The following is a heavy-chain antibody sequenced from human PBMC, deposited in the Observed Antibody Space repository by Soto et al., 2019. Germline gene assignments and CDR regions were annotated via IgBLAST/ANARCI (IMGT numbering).Heavy chain of an antibody. CDR2: IYYSGST. V-gene: IGHV4-59*08. J-gene: IGHJ2*01. CDR3: ARFNWYFDL. Sequence: QVQLQESGPGLVKPSETLSLTCTVSGGSISSYYWSWIRQPPGKGLEWIGYIYYSGSTNYNPSLKIRVTISVDTSQTQFSLKLSSVTAADTAVYYCARFNWYFDLWGRGTLVTVSS. CDR1: GGSISSYY.